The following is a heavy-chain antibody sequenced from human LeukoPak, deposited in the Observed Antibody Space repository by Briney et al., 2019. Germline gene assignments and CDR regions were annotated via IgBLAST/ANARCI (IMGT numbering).Heavy chain of an antibody. Sequence: GASVKVSCNASGYTFTSYDINWVRQATGQGLEWMGWMNPNSGNTGYAQKSQGRVTITRNTSISTAYMELSSLRSEDTAVYYCARGTYDYVWESSRYQEKKPGGYWGQGTLVTVSS. V-gene: IGHV1-8*03. CDR1: GYTFTSYD. CDR3: ARGTYDYVWESSRYQEKKPGGY. D-gene: IGHD3-16*02. J-gene: IGHJ4*02. CDR2: MNPNSGNT.